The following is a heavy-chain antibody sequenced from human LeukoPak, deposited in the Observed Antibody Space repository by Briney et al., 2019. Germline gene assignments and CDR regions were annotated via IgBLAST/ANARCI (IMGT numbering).Heavy chain of an antibody. CDR2: IYHSGRT. V-gene: IGHV4-38-2*01. CDR1: GYSISSGYY. CDR3: ARLCCGPLGY. Sequence: PSETLSLTCAVSGYSISSGYYWGWIRQPPGKGLEWIGSIYHSGRTYYNPSLKSRVTISVDTSKNQFSLKLSSVTAADTAVYYCARLCCGPLGYWGQGTLVTVSS. J-gene: IGHJ4*02. D-gene: IGHD2-21*01.